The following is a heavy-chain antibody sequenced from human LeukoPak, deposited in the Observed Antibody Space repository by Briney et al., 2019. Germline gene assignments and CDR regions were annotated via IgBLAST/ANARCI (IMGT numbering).Heavy chain of an antibody. CDR2: IYYSGST. CDR1: GGSISSGDYY. J-gene: IGHJ4*02. CDR3: ARDRGDYGGNSPFGY. V-gene: IGHV4-30-4*01. D-gene: IGHD4-23*01. Sequence: SETLSLTCTVSGGSISSGDYYWSWIRQSPGKGLEWLGYIYYSGSTYYNPSLKSRLTISVDTSKNQFSLKLSSVTAADTAVYYCARDRGDYGGNSPFGYWGQGTLVIVSS.